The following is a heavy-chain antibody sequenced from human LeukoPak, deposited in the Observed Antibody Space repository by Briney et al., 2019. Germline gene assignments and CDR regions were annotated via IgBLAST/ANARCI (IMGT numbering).Heavy chain of an antibody. D-gene: IGHD3-10*01. CDR3: ARYYGSGSGRFDY. Sequence: PSETLSVTCTVSGASINSHYWSWIRQPPGKGLEWIGYMDYSGSTKYNPSLRGRVSISVDTAKNQFSLKLTSVTSADTAVYYCARYYGSGSGRFDYWGQGTLVTVSS. CDR1: GASINSHY. CDR2: MDYSGST. V-gene: IGHV4-59*11. J-gene: IGHJ4*02.